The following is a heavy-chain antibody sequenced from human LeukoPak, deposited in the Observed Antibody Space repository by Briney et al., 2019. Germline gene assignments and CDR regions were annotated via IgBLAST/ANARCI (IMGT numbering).Heavy chain of an antibody. J-gene: IGHJ4*02. D-gene: IGHD2-2*01. CDR1: GYTFTGYY. CDR3: ARFDCSSTSCSWYDY. Sequence: ASVNVSCKASGYTFTGYYMHWVRQAPGQGLEWMGWINPNSGGTNYAQKFQGRVTMTRDTSISTAYTELSRLRSDDTAVYYCARFDCSSTSCSWYDYWGQGTLVTVSS. V-gene: IGHV1-2*02. CDR2: INPNSGGT.